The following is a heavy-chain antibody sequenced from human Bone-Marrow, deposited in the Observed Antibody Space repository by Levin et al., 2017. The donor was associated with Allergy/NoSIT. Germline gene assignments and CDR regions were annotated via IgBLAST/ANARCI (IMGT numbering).Heavy chain of an antibody. D-gene: IGHD6-19*01. CDR3: ARLGVAVAGTFDAFDI. CDR1: GYSFTSYW. Sequence: GESLKISCKGSGYSFTSYWIGWVRQMPGKGLEWMGIIYPGDSDTRYSPSFQGQVTISADKSISTAYLQWSSLKASDTAMYYCARLGVAVAGTFDAFDIWGQGTMVTVSS. CDR2: IYPGDSDT. V-gene: IGHV5-51*01. J-gene: IGHJ3*02.